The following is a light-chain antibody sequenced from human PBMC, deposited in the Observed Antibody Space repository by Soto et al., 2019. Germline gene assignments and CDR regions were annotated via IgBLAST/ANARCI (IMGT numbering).Light chain of an antibody. CDR2: KAS. CDR3: QHYHSYSEA. Sequence: DIQMTQSPSSLSASLGDRVTITCRTSQTISSWLAWYQQEPGKAPKLLIYKASTLKSGVPSRFSGRGSGTEFTLTICSLQLDAFATHYCQHYHSYSEAFGEGTKVDI. V-gene: IGKV1-5*03. CDR1: QTISSW. J-gene: IGKJ1*01.